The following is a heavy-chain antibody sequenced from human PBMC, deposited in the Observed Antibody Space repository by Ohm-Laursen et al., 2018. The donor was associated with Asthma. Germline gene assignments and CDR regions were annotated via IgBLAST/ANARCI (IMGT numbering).Heavy chain of an antibody. CDR2: IKPDGSQT. CDR3: AKVGLTYYNAMDV. J-gene: IGHJ6*02. CDR1: GFTFSGSW. V-gene: IGHV3-7*01. Sequence: SLRLSCSASGFTFSGSWMIWVRQTPGKGLQWLAFIKPDGSQTYYADSLEGRFSISRDNAKNSLYLQMNSLRAEDTAVYYCAKVGLTYYNAMDVWGQGTTVTVSS. D-gene: IGHD4/OR15-4a*01.